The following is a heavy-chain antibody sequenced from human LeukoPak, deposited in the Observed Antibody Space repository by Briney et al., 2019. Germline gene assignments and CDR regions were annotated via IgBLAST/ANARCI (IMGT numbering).Heavy chain of an antibody. CDR3: ARDRVLHYFDY. J-gene: IGHJ4*02. D-gene: IGHD3-16*01. V-gene: IGHV3-33*08. CDR1: GFSYSRDG. Sequence: PGGSLRLLWAAAGFSYSRDGMHRLSQAPGKGLEWVAVIWYDGSDKYYADSVKGRFTISRDNSKNTLYLQMTSLRAYDTAVYYCARDRVLHYFDYWGQGALVTVSS. CDR2: IWYDGSDK.